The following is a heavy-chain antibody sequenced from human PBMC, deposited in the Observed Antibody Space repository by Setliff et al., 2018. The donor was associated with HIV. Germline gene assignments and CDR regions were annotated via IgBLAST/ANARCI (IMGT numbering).Heavy chain of an antibody. CDR2: VSRGGST. Sequence: SCTVSGGSVIISHYYWAWIRQSPGKGLEWIGEVSRGGSTTYNPSLTGRVSVSVDTSKSQFSLKLTNVTAADAAVYYCARAVCPSLNCYSFFNYWGHGSLVTVSS. CDR1: GGSVIISHYY. J-gene: IGHJ4*01. D-gene: IGHD2-15*01. CDR3: ARAVCPSLNCYSFFNY. V-gene: IGHV4-39*07.